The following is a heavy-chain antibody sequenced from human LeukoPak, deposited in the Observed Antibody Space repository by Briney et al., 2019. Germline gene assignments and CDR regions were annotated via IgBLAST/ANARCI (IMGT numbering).Heavy chain of an antibody. CDR2: ISSGSSDI. J-gene: IGHJ4*02. CDR3: ARDSGSVNGYNYISFDY. D-gene: IGHD5-24*01. V-gene: IGHV3-21*01. Sequence: GGSLRLSCAASGFTFSSYTMNWVRQAPGKGLEWVSSISSGSSDIYYADSVKGRFTISRDNAKNSLYLQMNSLRAEDTAVYYCARDSGSVNGYNYISFDYWGQGTLVTVSS. CDR1: GFTFSSYT.